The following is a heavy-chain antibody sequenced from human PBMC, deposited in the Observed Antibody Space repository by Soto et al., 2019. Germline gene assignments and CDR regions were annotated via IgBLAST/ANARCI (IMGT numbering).Heavy chain of an antibody. D-gene: IGHD2-21*01. CDR2: IAPKGNS. V-gene: IGHV4-4*08. CDR3: ARVPVTGYFGGLDP. Sequence: PSETQSLTCSVSGAPITSNYCRWIRQPPEKGLEMIGYIAPKGNSNYTPSLRSRVSISIDTSKNQVSLKVHTVTSADTAVYYCARVPVTGYFGGLDPWGQGTLVTVSS. J-gene: IGHJ5*02. CDR1: GAPITSNY.